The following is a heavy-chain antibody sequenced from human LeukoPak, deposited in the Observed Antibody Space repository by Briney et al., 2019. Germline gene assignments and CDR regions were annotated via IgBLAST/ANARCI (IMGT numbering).Heavy chain of an antibody. J-gene: IGHJ5*02. Sequence: KSSGTLSLTCAVSGGSISSSNWWSWVRQPPGKGLEWIGEIYHSGSTNYNPSLKSRVTISVDTSKNQFSLKLSSVTAADTAVYYCARHINVDTAMVNWFDPWGQGTLVTVSS. V-gene: IGHV4-4*02. CDR2: IYHSGST. CDR3: ARHINVDTAMVNWFDP. CDR1: GGSISSSNW. D-gene: IGHD5-18*01.